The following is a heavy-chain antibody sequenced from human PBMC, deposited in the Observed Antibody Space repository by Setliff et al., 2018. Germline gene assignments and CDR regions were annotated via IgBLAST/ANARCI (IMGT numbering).Heavy chain of an antibody. V-gene: IGHV4-38-2*02. CDR1: GYSISNDYF. J-gene: IGHJ4*02. Sequence: ASETLSLTCTVSGYSISNDYFWGWIRQPPGKGLEWIGSIYHSGSTSYYPSIKSRVTISVDTSKNQFSLNLSSVTAADTAVYYCAKHRSYFDYWGQGTLVTVST. CDR2: IYHSGST. CDR3: AKHRSYFDY.